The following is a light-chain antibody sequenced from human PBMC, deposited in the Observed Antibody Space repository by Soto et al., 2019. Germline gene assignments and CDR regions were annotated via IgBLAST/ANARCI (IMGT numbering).Light chain of an antibody. CDR2: EVS. CDR3: SSYTSSSTLLYV. Sequence: QSALTQPASVSGSPGQSITISCTGTSSDVGGYNYVSWYQQHPGKAPKLMIYEVSNRPSGVSNRFSGSKSGNTASLTISGLQAEDEADYYCSSYTSSSTLLYVFGTGTKVPS. J-gene: IGLJ1*01. V-gene: IGLV2-14*01. CDR1: SSDVGGYNY.